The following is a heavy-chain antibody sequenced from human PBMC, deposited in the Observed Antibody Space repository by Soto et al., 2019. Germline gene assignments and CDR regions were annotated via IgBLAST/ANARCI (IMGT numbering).Heavy chain of an antibody. CDR3: ASGLWHTSGWYNWFDS. J-gene: IGHJ5*01. V-gene: IGHV3-30*14. D-gene: IGHD6-19*01. CDR1: GFNVSSHA. CDR2: ISYDGSNK. Sequence: QVQLVESGGGVVQPGRSLRLSCAASGFNVSSHAMHWVRQAPGKGLEWVAVISYDGSNKYYAESVKGRFTISRDSSKNTVYLQMNSLCAEDTAVYYCASGLWHTSGWYNWFDSWGQGILVTVSS.